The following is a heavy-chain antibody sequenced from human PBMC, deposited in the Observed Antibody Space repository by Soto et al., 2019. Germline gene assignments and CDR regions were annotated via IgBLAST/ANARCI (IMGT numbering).Heavy chain of an antibody. Sequence: PGGSLRLSCAASGLTFRSYWMHWVLQAPGKGLVWVSRINTDGSVAMYVDSVKGRFTISRDNAKNTLYLHMNSLRAEDTAVYYCARDVDRTSHLNWFDPWGQGVMVTVSS. V-gene: IGHV3-74*03. CDR2: INTDGSVA. J-gene: IGHJ5*02. D-gene: IGHD5-12*01. CDR1: GLTFRSYW. CDR3: ARDVDRTSHLNWFDP.